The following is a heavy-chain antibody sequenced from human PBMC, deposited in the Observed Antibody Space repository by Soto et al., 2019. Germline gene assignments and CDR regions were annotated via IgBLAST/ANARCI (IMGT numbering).Heavy chain of an antibody. D-gene: IGHD6-13*01. Sequence: EVQLVESGGGLVQPGGSLRLSCAASGFTLSSYSMNWVRQAPGKGLEWVSYISSSSSTIYYADSVKGRFTISRDNAKNSLYLQMNSLRDEDTAVYYCASVVSSSWYVDFDYWGQGTLVTVSS. CDR2: ISSSSSTI. J-gene: IGHJ4*02. CDR1: GFTLSSYS. V-gene: IGHV3-48*02. CDR3: ASVVSSSWYVDFDY.